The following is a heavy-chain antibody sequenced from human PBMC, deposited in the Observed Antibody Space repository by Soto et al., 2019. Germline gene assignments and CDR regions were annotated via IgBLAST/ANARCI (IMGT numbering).Heavy chain of an antibody. CDR1: GFTFDDYA. J-gene: IGHJ4*02. V-gene: IGHV3-9*01. D-gene: IGHD5-18*01. CDR2: ISWNSGSI. Sequence: SLRLSCAASGFTFDDYAMHWVRQAPGKGLEWVSGISWNSGSIGYADSVKGRFTISRDNAKNSLYLQMNSLRAEDTALYYCAKDMDSDGYILRGYFDYWGQGT. CDR3: AKDMDSDGYILRGYFDY.